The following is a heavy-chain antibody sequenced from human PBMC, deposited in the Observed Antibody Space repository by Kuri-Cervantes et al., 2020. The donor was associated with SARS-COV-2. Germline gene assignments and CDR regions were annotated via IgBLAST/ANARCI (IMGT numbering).Heavy chain of an antibody. Sequence: ASVKVSCKASGYTFTGYYMHWVRQAPGQGLEWMGWINPNSGGTNYAQKFQGRVTMTRDTSISTAYMELSSLRSEDTAVYYCARGIVATIPYYYYYMDVWGKGTTVTVSS. CDR3: ARGIVATIPYYYYYMDV. J-gene: IGHJ6*03. V-gene: IGHV1-2*02. CDR1: GYTFTGYY. CDR2: INPNSGGT. D-gene: IGHD5-12*01.